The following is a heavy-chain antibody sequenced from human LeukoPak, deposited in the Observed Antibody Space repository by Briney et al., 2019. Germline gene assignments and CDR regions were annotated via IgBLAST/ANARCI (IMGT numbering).Heavy chain of an antibody. J-gene: IGHJ4*02. CDR3: ARSSRAARWFDY. Sequence: SETLSLTCAVYGGSFRGYYWSWIRQPPGKGLEWIGEINHSGSTNYNPSLKSRVTISVDTSKNQFSLKLSSVTAADTAVYYCARSSRAARWFDYWGQGTLVTVSS. V-gene: IGHV4-34*01. D-gene: IGHD6-6*01. CDR2: INHSGST. CDR1: GGSFRGYY.